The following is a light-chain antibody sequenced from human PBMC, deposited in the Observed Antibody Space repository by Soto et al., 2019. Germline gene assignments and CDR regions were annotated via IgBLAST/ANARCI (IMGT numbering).Light chain of an antibody. CDR2: DAS. V-gene: IGKV3D-20*01. J-gene: IGKJ4*01. CDR3: QQYDSSPFT. Sequence: EIVLTQSPATLSLSPGESATLSCGASQSLSSSYLAWYQHKPGLAPRLLFYDASTRASGIPHRFSGSGSGTDFTLTISRLEPEDFAVYYCQQYDSSPFTFGGGTKVEIK. CDR1: QSLSSSY.